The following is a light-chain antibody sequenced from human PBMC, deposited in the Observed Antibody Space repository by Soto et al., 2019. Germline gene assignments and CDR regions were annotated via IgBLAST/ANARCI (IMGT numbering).Light chain of an antibody. J-gene: IGKJ5*01. CDR3: QQCHATPLT. Sequence: DIPMTQSPSSLSASVGDRVTITCRASQAIGNYLNWYQQKPGKAPNLLIFGATTLQSGVPSRFSGSGYGTNFTLISSVLQPEDFAIYYCQQCHATPLTFGQGTRL. V-gene: IGKV1-39*01. CDR1: QAIGNY. CDR2: GAT.